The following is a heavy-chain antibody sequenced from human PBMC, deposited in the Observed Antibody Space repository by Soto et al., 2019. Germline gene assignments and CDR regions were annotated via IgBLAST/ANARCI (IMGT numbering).Heavy chain of an antibody. CDR1: GGSFNTYG. J-gene: IGHJ3*02. CDR3: ARDGVDVSRTTVRHGALDI. CDR2: FLPVFTTA. V-gene: IGHV1-69*01. D-gene: IGHD4-17*01. Sequence: QVQLVQSVAEVKKPGSSVKVSCKASGGSFNTYGISWVRQAPGQGLEWMGGFLPVFTTAKYAQKFQGRVSITADESTYTAYMELSSLRSEDTAVYFCARDGVDVSRTTVRHGALDIWGQGTVVTVSS.